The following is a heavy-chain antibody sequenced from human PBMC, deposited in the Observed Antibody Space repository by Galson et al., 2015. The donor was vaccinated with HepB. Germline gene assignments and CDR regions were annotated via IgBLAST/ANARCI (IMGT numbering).Heavy chain of an antibody. V-gene: IGHV3-7*03. CDR2: INQDGSEK. CDR1: GFTFSAYW. CDR3: ARWYYESSGDSVFDY. J-gene: IGHJ4*02. Sequence: SLRLSCAASGFTFSAYWMSWVRQAPGKGLEWVANINQDGSEKHYVDFVKGRFTISRDNAKNSLYLQTNSLSAEDTAVYYCARWYYESSGDSVFDYWGQGTLVTVSS. D-gene: IGHD3-22*01.